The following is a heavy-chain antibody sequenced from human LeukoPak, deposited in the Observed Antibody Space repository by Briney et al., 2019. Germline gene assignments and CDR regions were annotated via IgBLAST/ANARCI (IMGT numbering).Heavy chain of an antibody. D-gene: IGHD6-19*01. CDR2: IGNTGSTI. V-gene: IGHV3-11*01. Sequence: GGSLRLSCAASGFTFSDYYMSWIRQAPGKGLEWVSYIGNTGSTIYYADSVEGRFTISRDNAKNSLYLQMDSLRAEDTAVYYCARGGRSGWYIFGYWGQGTLVTVSS. J-gene: IGHJ4*02. CDR3: ARGGRSGWYIFGY. CDR1: GFTFSDYY.